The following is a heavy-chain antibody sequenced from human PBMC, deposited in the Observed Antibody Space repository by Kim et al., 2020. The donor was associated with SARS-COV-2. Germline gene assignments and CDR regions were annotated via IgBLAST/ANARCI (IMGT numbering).Heavy chain of an antibody. V-gene: IGHV4-59*01. J-gene: IGHJ4*02. CDR2: IYYSGST. D-gene: IGHD2-15*01. CDR3: ARERRDCSADY. Sequence: SETLSLTCTVSGGSISSYYWSWIRQPPGKGLEWIGYIYYSGSTNYNPSLKSRVTISVDTSKNQFALKLSSVTAAATAVYYCARERRDCSADYWGQGTLVTVSS. CDR1: GGSISSYY.